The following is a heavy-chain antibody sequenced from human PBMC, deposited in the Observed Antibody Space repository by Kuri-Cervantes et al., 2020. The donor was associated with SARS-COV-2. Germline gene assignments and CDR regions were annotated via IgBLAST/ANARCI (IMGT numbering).Heavy chain of an antibody. CDR1: GDSIISGGYF. Sequence: SCTVSGDSIISGGYFWSWIRQHPGKGLEWIGYIYYSGSTYYNPSLKSRVTMSVGSSKNQYSLKLTSVTVADTAVYYCARGRRRWNRTTYYYFDIDVWGKGTTVTVSS. CDR3: ARGRRRWNRTTYYYFDIDV. D-gene: IGHD5-24*01. CDR2: IYYSGST. V-gene: IGHV4-31*02. J-gene: IGHJ6*03.